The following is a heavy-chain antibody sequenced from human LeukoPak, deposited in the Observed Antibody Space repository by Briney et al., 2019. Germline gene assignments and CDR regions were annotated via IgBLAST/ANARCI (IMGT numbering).Heavy chain of an antibody. CDR3: ARDLQVAARQGSYFDY. Sequence: GSLRLSCSASGFTSSNFSMNWVRQAPGKGLEWVSYLSSSSTTIYYADSVKGRFTISRDNAKNSLYLQMNSLRAEDTAVYYCARDLQVAARQGSYFDYWGQGTLVAVSP. J-gene: IGHJ4*02. D-gene: IGHD6-6*01. CDR2: LSSSSTTI. V-gene: IGHV3-48*01. CDR1: GFTSSNFS.